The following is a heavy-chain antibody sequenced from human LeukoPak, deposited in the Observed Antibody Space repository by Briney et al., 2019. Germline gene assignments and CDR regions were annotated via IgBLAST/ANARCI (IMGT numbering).Heavy chain of an antibody. V-gene: IGHV4-34*01. D-gene: IGHD3-22*01. CDR2: INQSGSA. J-gene: IGHJ4*02. CDR1: GGSFSGHY. Sequence: SETLSLTCAVSGGSFSGHYWSWIRQPPGKGLEWIGEINQSGSAKYNPSLKSRVSISVHLSKNEFSLELNSVTAADTAVYYCARGQPRNFDSSGYYSGGFYDYDFWGQGAQVTVSS. CDR3: ARGQPRNFDSSGYYSGGFYDYDF.